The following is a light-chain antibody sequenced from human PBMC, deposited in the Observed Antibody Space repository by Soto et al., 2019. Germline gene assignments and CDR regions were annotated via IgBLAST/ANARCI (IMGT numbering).Light chain of an antibody. CDR2: EVT. Sequence: QSVLTQPPSASGSPGQSVTISCTGTSXDIGGYNYVSWYQQHPGKAPKLMIYEVTKRPSGVPDRFSASRSGNTASLTVSGLQAEDEADYYCSSFTGSNNLYVFGTGTK. CDR3: SSFTGSNNLYV. J-gene: IGLJ1*01. CDR1: SXDIGGYNY. V-gene: IGLV2-8*01.